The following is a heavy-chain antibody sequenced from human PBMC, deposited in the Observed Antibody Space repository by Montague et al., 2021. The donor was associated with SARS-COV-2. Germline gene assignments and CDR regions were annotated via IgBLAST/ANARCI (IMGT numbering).Heavy chain of an antibody. CDR1: GDSDSSNTAA. CDR3: ARDPRYSLSWSFDY. J-gene: IGHJ4*02. CDR2: THYRSKRYY. Sequence: CAISGDSDSSNTAARNWIRQSPSRGLEWLGRTHYRSKRYYDYAVSVKSRMTISPDTSKNQFSLQLSSVTPEDRAVYYCARDPRYSLSWSFDYWGRGTLVTVSS. D-gene: IGHD6-13*01. V-gene: IGHV6-1*01.